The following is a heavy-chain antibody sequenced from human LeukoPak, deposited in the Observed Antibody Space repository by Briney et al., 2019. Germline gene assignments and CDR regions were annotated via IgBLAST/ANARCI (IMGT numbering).Heavy chain of an antibody. CDR1: GGTFSSYA. J-gene: IGHJ4*02. CDR2: IIPIFGTA. V-gene: IGHV1-69*01. CDR3: ARETGYCSSTSCYSIDY. D-gene: IGHD2-2*02. Sequence: SVKVSCKASGGTFSSYAISWVRQAPGQGLEWMGGIIPIFGTANYAQKFQGRVTITADESTSTAYMELRSLRSDDTAVYYCARETGYCSSTSCYSIDYWGQGTPVTVSS.